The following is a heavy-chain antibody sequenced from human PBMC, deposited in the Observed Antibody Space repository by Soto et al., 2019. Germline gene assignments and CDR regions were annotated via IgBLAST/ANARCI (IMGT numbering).Heavy chain of an antibody. Sequence: SETLSLTCTVSGGSISSSSYYWGWIRQPPGKGLEWIGSIYYSGNTYYNPSLKSRVTISVDTAKNQFSLKLSSVTAADTAVYYCARLRWAQFPYFDYWGQGTLVTVSS. CDR3: ARLRWAQFPYFDY. D-gene: IGHD2-21*01. V-gene: IGHV4-39*01. CDR1: GGSISSSSYY. J-gene: IGHJ4*02. CDR2: IYYSGNT.